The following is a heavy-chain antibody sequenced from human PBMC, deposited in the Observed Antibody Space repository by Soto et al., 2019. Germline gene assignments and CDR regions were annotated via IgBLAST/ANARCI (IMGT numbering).Heavy chain of an antibody. J-gene: IGHJ5*02. CDR1: GFTFSSYA. V-gene: IGHV3-23*05. D-gene: IGHD4-4*01. Sequence: GGSLRLFCAASGFTFSSYAMNWVRQAPGKGLEWVSTIHTSDTKTYYADSVKGRFTISRDNSKSTLYLQMNSLRAEDTAIYYCARQVTGHPNWFDRWGQGTLVTVSS. CDR2: IHTSDTKT. CDR3: ARQVTGHPNWFDR.